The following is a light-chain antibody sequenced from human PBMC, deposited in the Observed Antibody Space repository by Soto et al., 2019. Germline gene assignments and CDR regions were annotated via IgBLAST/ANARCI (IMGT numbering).Light chain of an antibody. J-gene: IGLJ1*01. CDR2: EVS. Sequence: QSVLTQPPSASGSPGQSVTISCTGTSSYVGGYNYVSWYQQHPGKVPKLMIYEVSKRPSGVPDRFSGSKSGNTASLTVSGLQAEDEADYYCSSYAGSNTDYVFGTGTKVTVL. V-gene: IGLV2-8*01. CDR3: SSYAGSNTDYV. CDR1: SSYVGGYNY.